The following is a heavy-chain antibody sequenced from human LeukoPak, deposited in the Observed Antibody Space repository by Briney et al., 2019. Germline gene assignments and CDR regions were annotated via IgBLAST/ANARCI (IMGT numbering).Heavy chain of an antibody. D-gene: IGHD6-13*01. Sequence: GGSLRLSCAASGFTFSSYSMNWVRQAPGKGLEWVSSISSSSSYIYYADSVKGRFTISRDNAKNSLYLQMNSLRAEDTAVYYCASSSSWYGNIDYWGQGTLVTVSS. J-gene: IGHJ4*02. V-gene: IGHV3-21*01. CDR3: ASSSSWYGNIDY. CDR1: GFTFSSYS. CDR2: ISSSSSYI.